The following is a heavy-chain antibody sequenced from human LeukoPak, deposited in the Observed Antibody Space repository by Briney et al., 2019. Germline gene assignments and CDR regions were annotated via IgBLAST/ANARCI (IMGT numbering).Heavy chain of an antibody. V-gene: IGHV4-34*01. Sequence: ESSETLSLTCAVYGGSFSGYYWSWIRQPPGKGLEWIGEINHSGSTNYNPSLKSRVTISVDTSKNRLSLKLSSVTAADTAVYYCARRLYQGEFLVVPADTSNWFDPWGQGTLVTVSS. D-gene: IGHD2-2*01. CDR2: INHSGST. J-gene: IGHJ5*02. CDR1: GGSFSGYY. CDR3: ARRLYQGEFLVVPADTSNWFDP.